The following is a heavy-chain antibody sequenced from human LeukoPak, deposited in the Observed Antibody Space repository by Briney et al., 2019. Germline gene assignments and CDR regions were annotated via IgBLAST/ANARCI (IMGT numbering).Heavy chain of an antibody. V-gene: IGHV3-7*01. J-gene: IGHJ3*02. CDR3: ARDGFYDFWSGYYPDAFDI. Sequence: GGSLRLSCAASGFTFSSYLMSWVRQAPGKGLEWVANIKQDGSEKYYVDSVKGRFTISRDNAKNSLYLQMNSLRAEDTAVYYCARDGFYDFWSGYYPDAFDIWGQGTMVTVSS. CDR2: IKQDGSEK. D-gene: IGHD3-3*01. CDR1: GFTFSSYL.